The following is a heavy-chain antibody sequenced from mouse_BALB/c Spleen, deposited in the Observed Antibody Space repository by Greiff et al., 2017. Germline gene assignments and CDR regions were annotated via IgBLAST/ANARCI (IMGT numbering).Heavy chain of an antibody. D-gene: IGHD2-4*01. J-gene: IGHJ4*01. CDR3: AREEMITTAMDD. CDR1: GYSFPSYW. Sequence: QVHVKQPGAELVRPGASVKLSCKASGYSFPSYWMNWVKQRPGQGLEWIGMIHPSDSETRLNQKFKDKATLTVDKSSSTAYMQLSSPTSEDSAVYYCAREEMITTAMDDWGEGTSVTVSS. CDR2: IHPSDSET. V-gene: IGHV1-61*01.